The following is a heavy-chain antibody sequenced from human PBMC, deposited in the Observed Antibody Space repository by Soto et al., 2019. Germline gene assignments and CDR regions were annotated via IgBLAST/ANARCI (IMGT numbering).Heavy chain of an antibody. D-gene: IGHD4-4*01. CDR3: AKDSNQYSSSLRGRYFDY. CDR1: GFPFSSYV. J-gene: IGHJ4*02. Sequence: GGSLRLSCAASGFPFSSYVMSWVRQAPGKGLEWVSGISGGGSNTFYADYVKGRSTTSRDNSKNTLLLQMNSLGAEDTAVYYCAKDSNQYSSSLRGRYFDYWGQGIGVTVSS. V-gene: IGHV3-23*01. CDR2: ISGGGSNT.